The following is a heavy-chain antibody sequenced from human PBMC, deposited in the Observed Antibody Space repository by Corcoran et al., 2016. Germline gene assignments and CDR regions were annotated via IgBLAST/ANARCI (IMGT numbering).Heavy chain of an antibody. Sequence: QVQLVQSGAEVKKPGASVKVSCKASGYTFTSYYMHWVRQAPGQGLEWMGIINPSGGSTSYAQKFQGRVTMTRDTSTSTVYMELSSLRSEDTAVYYCARDRNYYDSSGSLFDYWGQGTLVTVSS. D-gene: IGHD3-22*01. J-gene: IGHJ4*02. V-gene: IGHV1-46*01. CDR3: ARDRNYYDSSGSLFDY. CDR1: GYTFTSYY. CDR2: INPSGGST.